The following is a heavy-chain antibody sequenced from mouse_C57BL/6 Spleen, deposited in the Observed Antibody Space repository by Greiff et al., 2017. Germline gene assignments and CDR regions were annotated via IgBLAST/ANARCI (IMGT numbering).Heavy chain of an antibody. V-gene: IGHV1-69*01. CDR1: GYTFTSYW. CDR3: AREEGLRRGFAY. CDR2: IDPSDSYT. Sequence: QVQLQQPGAELVMPGASVKLSCKASGYTFTSYWMHWVKQRPGQGLEWIGEIDPSDSYTNYTQKFKGKSTLTVDKSSSTAYMQLSSLTSEDSAVYYCAREEGLRRGFAYWGQGTLVTVSA. J-gene: IGHJ3*01. D-gene: IGHD2-2*01.